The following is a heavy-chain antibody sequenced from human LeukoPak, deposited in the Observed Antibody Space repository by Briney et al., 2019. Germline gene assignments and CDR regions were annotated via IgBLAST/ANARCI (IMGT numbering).Heavy chain of an antibody. CDR3: VRHSYDYVAFDI. D-gene: IGHD3-16*01. Sequence: ASVKVSCKASGYTFTSYNINWFRQAPGRGFEWLGFVSPHNGDTGYTQNFQGRVTMTRDTSINTAYMELSSLRSEDTAVYYCVRHSYDYVAFDIGGQGTMVIVSS. J-gene: IGHJ3*02. CDR1: GYTFTSYN. V-gene: IGHV1-8*01. CDR2: VSPHNGDT.